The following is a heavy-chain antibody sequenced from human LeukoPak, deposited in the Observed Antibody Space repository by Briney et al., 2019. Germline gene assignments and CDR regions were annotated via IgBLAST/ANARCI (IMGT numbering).Heavy chain of an antibody. CDR2: ISSSGSTI. V-gene: IGHV3-48*03. D-gene: IGHD3-10*02. CDR1: GFTFSSYE. J-gene: IGHJ6*04. CDR3: AELGITMIGGV. Sequence: QPGGSLRLSCAASGFTFSSYEMNWVRQAPGKGLEWVSYISSSGSTIYYADSVKGRFTISRDNAKNSLYLQMNSLRAEDTAIYYCAELGITMIGGVWGKGTTVTISS.